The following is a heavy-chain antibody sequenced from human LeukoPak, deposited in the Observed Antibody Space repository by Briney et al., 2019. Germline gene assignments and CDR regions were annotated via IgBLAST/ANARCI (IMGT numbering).Heavy chain of an antibody. CDR3: AELGITMIGGV. Sequence: GGSLRLSCAASGFTFSSYEMNWVRQAPGKGLEWVSYISSSGSTIYYADSVKGRFTISRDNAKNSLYLQMDSLRAEDTAVYYCAELGITMIGGVWGEGTTVTISS. CDR1: GFTFSSYE. V-gene: IGHV3-48*03. J-gene: IGHJ6*04. D-gene: IGHD3-10*02. CDR2: ISSSGSTI.